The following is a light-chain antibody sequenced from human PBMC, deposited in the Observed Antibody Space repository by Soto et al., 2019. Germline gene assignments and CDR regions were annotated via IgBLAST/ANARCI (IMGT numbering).Light chain of an antibody. J-gene: IGKJ2*01. CDR1: QSVSNY. CDR2: DAS. Sequence: EIVLTQSPAALSLSPGERATLSCRASQSVSNYLAWYQQRPGRAPRLLIYDASHRATGIPARFSGSGSGTDFTLTINSLETEDFAVYYCQQRGDRTRTFGQGTKLEIK. CDR3: QQRGDRTRT. V-gene: IGKV3-11*01.